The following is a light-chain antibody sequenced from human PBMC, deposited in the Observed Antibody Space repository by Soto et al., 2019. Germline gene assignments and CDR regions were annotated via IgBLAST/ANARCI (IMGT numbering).Light chain of an antibody. Sequence: EIVLTQSPATLSLSPVERSTHSCRASQSVSSNLAWYQQKPGQTPRLLIYDASTRATDIPARFSGSGSGTDFTLTISSLLSEDFAVYYCHQYYKWPLTFGGGTKVDI. CDR2: DAS. CDR3: HQYYKWPLT. J-gene: IGKJ4*01. V-gene: IGKV3-15*01. CDR1: QSVSSN.